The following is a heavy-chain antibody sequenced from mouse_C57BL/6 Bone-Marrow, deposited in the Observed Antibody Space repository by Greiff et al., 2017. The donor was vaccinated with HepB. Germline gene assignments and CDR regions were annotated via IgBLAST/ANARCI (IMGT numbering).Heavy chain of an antibody. CDR1: GYAFSSSW. D-gene: IGHD1-1*01. J-gene: IGHJ1*03. CDR2: IYPGDGDT. Sequence: VQLQQSGPELVKPGASVKISCKASGYAFSSSWMNWVKQRPGKGLEWIGRIYPGDGDTNYNGKFKGKATLTADKSSSTAYMQLSSLTSEDSAVYFCATLITTDVWGTGTTVTVSS. CDR3: ATLITTDV. V-gene: IGHV1-82*01.